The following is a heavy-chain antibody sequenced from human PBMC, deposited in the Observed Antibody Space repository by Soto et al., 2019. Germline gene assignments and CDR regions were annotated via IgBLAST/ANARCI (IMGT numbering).Heavy chain of an antibody. CDR2: ISSSSST. Sequence: PGGSLRLSCAASGFTFSTYSMNWVRQAPGKGLEWVSYISSSSSTYYADSVKGRFTISRDNSKSTLYLQMNSLRAEDTALYYCAKGRSYYYYYGVDVWGQGTTVTVSS. V-gene: IGHV3-48*01. CDR3: AKGRSYYYYYGVDV. J-gene: IGHJ6*02. CDR1: GFTFSTYS.